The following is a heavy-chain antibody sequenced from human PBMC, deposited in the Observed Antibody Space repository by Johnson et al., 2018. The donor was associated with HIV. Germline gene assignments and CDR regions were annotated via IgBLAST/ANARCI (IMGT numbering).Heavy chain of an antibody. Sequence: VQLVESGGGVVQPGRSLRLSCAASGFTFSSYAMHWVRQAPGKGLEWVAVISYDGSNKYYADSVKGRFTISRDNSKNTLYLQMNNLRAEDTALYYCARERGWRYEAFDIWGQGTMVTVSS. V-gene: IGHV3-30-3*01. CDR2: ISYDGSNK. CDR3: ARERGWRYEAFDI. J-gene: IGHJ3*02. D-gene: IGHD1-1*01. CDR1: GFTFSSYA.